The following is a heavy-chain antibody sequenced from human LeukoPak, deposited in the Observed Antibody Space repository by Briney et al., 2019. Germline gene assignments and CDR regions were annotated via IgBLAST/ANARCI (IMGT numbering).Heavy chain of an antibody. CDR2: ISSSSSYI. D-gene: IGHD3-3*01. V-gene: IGHV3-21*01. CDR3: ARQRITIFGVVTYYFDY. Sequence: GGSLSLSCAASGFTFSSYSMNWVRQAPGKGLEWVSSISSSSSYIYYADSVKGRFTISRDNAKNSLYLQMNSLRAEDTAVYYCARQRITIFGVVTYYFDYWGQGTLVTVSS. J-gene: IGHJ4*02. CDR1: GFTFSSYS.